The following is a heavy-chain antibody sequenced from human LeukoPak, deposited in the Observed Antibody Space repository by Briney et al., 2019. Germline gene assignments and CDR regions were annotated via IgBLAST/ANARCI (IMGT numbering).Heavy chain of an antibody. CDR2: IYYSGST. Sequence: PSETLSLTCNVYGGSISSYYWSWIRQPPGKGLEWIGYIYYSGSTNYNPSLKSRVTISVDTSKNQFSLKLSSVTAADTAVYYCARIGRGSSWFPFDYWGQGTLVTVSS. D-gene: IGHD6-13*01. CDR3: ARIGRGSSWFPFDY. CDR1: GGSISSYY. V-gene: IGHV4-59*01. J-gene: IGHJ4*02.